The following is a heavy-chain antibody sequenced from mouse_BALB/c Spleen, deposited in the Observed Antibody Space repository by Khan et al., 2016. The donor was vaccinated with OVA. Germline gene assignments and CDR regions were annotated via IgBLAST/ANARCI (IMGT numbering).Heavy chain of an antibody. J-gene: IGHJ3*01. V-gene: IGHV1S136*01. D-gene: IGHD1-1*01. CDR3: ATQGSTYTWFAY. CDR2: IYPFNDDS. Sequence: EVQLQQSGPELLKPGASVKMSCKASGYTFTSYVMHWVKQKPGQGLEWIGYIYPFNDDSKYSEKFNGKATLTSDTSSNTAYMELSSLTSEDSAVYYCATQGSTYTWFAYWGQGTLVTVSA. CDR1: GYTFTSYV.